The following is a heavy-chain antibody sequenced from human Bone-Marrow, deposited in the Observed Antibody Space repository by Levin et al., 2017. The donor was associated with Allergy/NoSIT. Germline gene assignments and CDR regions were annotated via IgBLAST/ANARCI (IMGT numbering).Heavy chain of an antibody. D-gene: IGHD2-2*02. CDR2: INPSGGST. Sequence: ASVKVSCKASGYTFTSYYMHWVRQAPGQGLEWMGIINPSGGSTSYAQKFQGRVTMTRDTSTSTVYMELSSLRSEDTAVYYCARDGLRYCSSTSCYKGMDVWGQGTTVTVSS. V-gene: IGHV1-46*01. J-gene: IGHJ6*02. CDR3: ARDGLRYCSSTSCYKGMDV. CDR1: GYTFTSYY.